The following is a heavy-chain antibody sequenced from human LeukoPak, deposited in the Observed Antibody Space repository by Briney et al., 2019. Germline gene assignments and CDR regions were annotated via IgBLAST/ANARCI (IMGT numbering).Heavy chain of an antibody. J-gene: IGHJ6*03. V-gene: IGHV4-61*02. CDR2: IYTSGST. CDR3: ASWGYYYYYMDV. Sequence: SETLSLTCTVSGGSISSGSYYWSWIRQPAGKGLEWIGRIYTSGSTNYSPSLKSRVTISVDTSKNQISLKLSSVTAADTAVYYCASWGYYYYYMDVWGKGTTVTVSS. D-gene: IGHD3-16*01. CDR1: GGSISSGSYY.